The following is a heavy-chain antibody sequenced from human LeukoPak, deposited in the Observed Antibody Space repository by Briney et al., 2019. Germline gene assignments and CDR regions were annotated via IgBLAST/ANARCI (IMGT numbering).Heavy chain of an antibody. CDR3: VRQLAVPGPGYFDL. Sequence: GGSLRLSCSASGFTFSSCAMHWVRQAPGKGLEYVSAISSNGGGPYYADSVKGRFTISRDNSKNTLYLQMSSLRAEDTAVYYCVRQLAVPGPGYFDLWGRGTLVTVSS. V-gene: IGHV3-64D*06. CDR2: ISSNGGGP. D-gene: IGHD6-19*01. CDR1: GFTFSSCA. J-gene: IGHJ2*01.